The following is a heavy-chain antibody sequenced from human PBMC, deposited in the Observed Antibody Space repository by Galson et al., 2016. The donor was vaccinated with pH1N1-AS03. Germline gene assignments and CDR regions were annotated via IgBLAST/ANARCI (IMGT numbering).Heavy chain of an antibody. CDR3: IRQIKQSAGYHDEPH. J-gene: IGHJ4*02. CDR2: IRNRDGHFKT. D-gene: IGHD3-9*01. V-gene: IGHV3-73*01. CDR1: APTFGVSV. Sequence: SLRLSCAASAPTFGVSVIHWVRQAPGKGPEWIGRIRNRDGHFKTLYAASLKGRFTMSRDESKNTAYLQMISLKTEATAKYYCIRQIKQSAGYHDEPHWGQGTLVTVSS.